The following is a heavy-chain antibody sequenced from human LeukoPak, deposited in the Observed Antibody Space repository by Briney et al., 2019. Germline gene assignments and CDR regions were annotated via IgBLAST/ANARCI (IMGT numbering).Heavy chain of an antibody. J-gene: IGHJ3*02. D-gene: IGHD3-16*02. CDR2: ISGSGGST. CDR1: GFTFSSYA. Sequence: GGSLRLSCAASGFTFSSYAMSWVRQAPGKGLEWVSAISGSGGSTYYADSVKGRFTISRDNSKNTLYLQMNSLRAEDTAVYYCANLLRLGELSDAFDIWGQGTMVTVSS. CDR3: ANLLRLGELSDAFDI. V-gene: IGHV3-23*01.